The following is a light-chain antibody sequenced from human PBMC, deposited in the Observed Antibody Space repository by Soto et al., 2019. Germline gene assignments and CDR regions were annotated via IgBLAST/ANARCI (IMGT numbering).Light chain of an antibody. CDR1: QSVSSN. Sequence: MTQSPATLSVSPGERATLSCRASQSVSSNLAWYQQKPGQAHRLLIYGASTRATGIQDRFSGSGSGTEFTLKIRSMKSEDFAVYYCKQYNNWPLTVGGGNKVDIK. J-gene: IGKJ4*01. V-gene: IGKV3-15*01. CDR3: KQYNNWPLT. CDR2: GAS.